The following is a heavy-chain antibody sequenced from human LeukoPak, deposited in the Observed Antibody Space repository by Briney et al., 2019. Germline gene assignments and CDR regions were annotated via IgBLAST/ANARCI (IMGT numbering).Heavy chain of an antibody. CDR3: ARGRTAAGTIWRYYYYYMDV. J-gene: IGHJ6*03. CDR2: INHSGST. D-gene: IGHD6-13*01. Sequence: PSETLSLTCAVYGGSFSGYYWSWIRQPPGKGLEWIGEINHSGSTNYNPSLKSRVAISVDTSKNQFSLKLSSVTAADTAVYYCARGRTAAGTIWRYYYYYMDVWGKGTTVTVSS. CDR1: GGSFSGYY. V-gene: IGHV4-34*01.